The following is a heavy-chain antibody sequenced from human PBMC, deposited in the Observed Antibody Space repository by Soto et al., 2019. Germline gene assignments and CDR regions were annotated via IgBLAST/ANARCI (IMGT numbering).Heavy chain of an antibody. V-gene: IGHV3-7*01. J-gene: IGHJ4*02. CDR1: GFTLSNYW. Sequence: EVQLVESGGGLVQPGGSLRLSCAASGFTLSNYWMSWVRQSPGKRLEWVANIKRDGSEKYYVGSVKGRLTISRDNAKNSLYLQMDSLRVEDTAVYYCAREGYSYGTYFDSWGQGTLVTVSS. D-gene: IGHD5-18*01. CDR2: IKRDGSEK. CDR3: AREGYSYGTYFDS.